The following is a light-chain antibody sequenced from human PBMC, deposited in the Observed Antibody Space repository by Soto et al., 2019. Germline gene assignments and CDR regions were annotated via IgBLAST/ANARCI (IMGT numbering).Light chain of an antibody. Sequence: QSALTQPASVSGSPGQSITISCTGTSSDVGGYNYVSWYQQHPGKAPKLMIYEVSNRPSGVSNRFSGSKSGNTASLTISGLQAEDEADYSGSSYTSSSTLVVFGGGTKLTVL. J-gene: IGLJ2*01. V-gene: IGLV2-14*01. CDR2: EVS. CDR3: SSYTSSSTLVV. CDR1: SSDVGGYNY.